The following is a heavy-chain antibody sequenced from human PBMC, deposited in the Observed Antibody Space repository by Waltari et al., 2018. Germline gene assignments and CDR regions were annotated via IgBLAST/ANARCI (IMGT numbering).Heavy chain of an antibody. J-gene: IGHJ6*02. CDR3: ARDQTLNPRNLHSGHGSGSYYYYYGMDV. CDR2: INHSGST. V-gene: IGHV4-34*01. Sequence: QVQLQPWGAGLLKPSETLSLTCAVYGGSFSGYYWSWIRQPPGKGLEWIGEINHSGSTNYNPSLKSRVTISVDTSKNQFSLKLSSVTAADTAVYYCARDQTLNPRNLHSGHGSGSYYYYYGMDVWGQGTTVTVSS. D-gene: IGHD3-10*01. CDR1: GGSFSGYY.